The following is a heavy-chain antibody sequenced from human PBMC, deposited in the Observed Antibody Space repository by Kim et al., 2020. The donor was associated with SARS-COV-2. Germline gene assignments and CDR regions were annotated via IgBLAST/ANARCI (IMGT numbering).Heavy chain of an antibody. V-gene: IGHV4-59*01. Sequence: SETLSLTCTVSGGSISSYYWSWIRQSPGKGLEWIGYIYYSGSTNYNPSLKSRVTISVDTSKNQFSLKLNSVTAADTAVYYCASGNYYDSRGYYIEYFQHWGQGTLVTVSA. CDR3: ASGNYYDSRGYYIEYFQH. J-gene: IGHJ1*01. CDR2: IYYSGST. CDR1: GGSISSYY. D-gene: IGHD3-22*01.